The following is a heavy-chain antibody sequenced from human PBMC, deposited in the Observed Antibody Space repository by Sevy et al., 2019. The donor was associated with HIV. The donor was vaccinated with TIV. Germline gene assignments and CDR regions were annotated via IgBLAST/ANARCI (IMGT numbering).Heavy chain of an antibody. V-gene: IGHV5-51*01. CDR2: VHPGDSDT. CDR3: VRRKAASEILNFDF. J-gene: IGHJ4*02. D-gene: IGHD6-13*01. Sequence: GESLKISCQGSGYYFPMYWIGWVRQVPGKGLEWMGIVHPGDSDTKYSPSFQGQVTISADRSVNTDFLAWSSLKATDTAISYCVRRKAASEILNFDFWGQGTLATVSS. CDR1: GYYFPMYW.